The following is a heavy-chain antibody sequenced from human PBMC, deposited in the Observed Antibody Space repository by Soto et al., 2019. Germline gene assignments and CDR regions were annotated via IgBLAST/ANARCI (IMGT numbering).Heavy chain of an antibody. CDR3: VREKKRYDSSWYSFDS. V-gene: IGHV3-53*02. CDR2: IYSGGST. Sequence: EVQLVETGGGVIQPGGSLKLSCVVSGFTVSSNYMSWVRQAPGKGLVLVSVIYSGGSTYNADSVKGRFTISRDNSKNTLFLQMNNLRVEDTAVYYCVREKKRYDSSWYSFDSLGQGTLVIVSS. D-gene: IGHD6-13*01. CDR1: GFTVSSNY. J-gene: IGHJ5*01.